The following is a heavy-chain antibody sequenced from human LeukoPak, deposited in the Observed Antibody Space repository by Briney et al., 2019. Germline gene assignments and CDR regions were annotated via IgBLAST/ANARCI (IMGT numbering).Heavy chain of an antibody. Sequence: GRSLRLSCVASGFTFSSYGIHWVRQAPGKGLEWVAVIWYDGSNKYYADSVKGRFTISRDNSKNTLYLQMNSLRAEDTALYYCARELSPVVKYYFEYWGQGTLVTVSP. CDR1: GFTFSSYG. V-gene: IGHV3-33*01. CDR2: IWYDGSNK. D-gene: IGHD3-22*01. CDR3: ARELSPVVKYYFEY. J-gene: IGHJ4*02.